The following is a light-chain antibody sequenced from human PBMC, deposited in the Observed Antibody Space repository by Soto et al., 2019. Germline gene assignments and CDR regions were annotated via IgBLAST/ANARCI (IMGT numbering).Light chain of an antibody. J-gene: IGKJ1*01. CDR1: QRVSRY. CDR2: DAS. Sequence: EILLTQSPATLSFSPGERSTLSCSASQRVSRYLACYQQKAVQAPRPLIXDASNRATGIRARFSGSGSGTDFTITISSLEHEDFAVYSCQQRSNWPSMTFGQGTKVDIK. CDR3: QQRSNWPSMT. V-gene: IGKV3-11*01.